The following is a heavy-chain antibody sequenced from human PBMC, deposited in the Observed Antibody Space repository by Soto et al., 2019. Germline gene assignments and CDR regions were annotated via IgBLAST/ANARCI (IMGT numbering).Heavy chain of an antibody. V-gene: IGHV3-13*01. CDR3: ARAGYNWNDHYYYGMDV. CDR2: IGTAGDT. D-gene: IGHD1-20*01. CDR1: VFTFSSYD. Sequence: WGSLLLSCAASVFTFSSYDMHWVRQATGKGLEWVSAIGTAGDTYYPGSVKGRFTISRENAKNSLYLQMKSLRAGDTAVYYCARAGYNWNDHYYYGMDVWGQGTTVTVSS. J-gene: IGHJ6*02.